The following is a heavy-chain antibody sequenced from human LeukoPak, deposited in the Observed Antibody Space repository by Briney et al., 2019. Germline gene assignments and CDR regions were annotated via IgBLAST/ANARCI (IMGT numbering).Heavy chain of an antibody. V-gene: IGHV4-4*02. Sequence: ASGTLSLTCAVSGGSISSSNWWSWVRQPPGKGLEWIGEIYHSGSTNYNPSLKSRVTISVDKSKNQFSLKLSSVTAADTAVYYCARGGGVFAKTNWFDPWGQGTLVTVSS. CDR2: IYHSGST. CDR1: GGSISSSNW. CDR3: ARGGGVFAKTNWFDP. D-gene: IGHD2-8*02. J-gene: IGHJ5*02.